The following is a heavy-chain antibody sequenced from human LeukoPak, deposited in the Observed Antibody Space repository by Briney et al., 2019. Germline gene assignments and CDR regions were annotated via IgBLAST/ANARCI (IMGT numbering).Heavy chain of an antibody. D-gene: IGHD6-13*01. CDR2: INPDSGGT. CDR1: GYTFTGYY. CDR3: ARDESWRLAAAGTPYNWFDP. V-gene: IGHV1-2*02. Sequence: GASVKVSCKASGYTFTGYYMHWVRQAPGQGLEWMGWINPDSGGTNYAQKFQGRVTMTRDTSISTAYMELSRLRSDDTAVYYCARDESWRLAAAGTPYNWFDPWGQGTLVTVSS. J-gene: IGHJ5*02.